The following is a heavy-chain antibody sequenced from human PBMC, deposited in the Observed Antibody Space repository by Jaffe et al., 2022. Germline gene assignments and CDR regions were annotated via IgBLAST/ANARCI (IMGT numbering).Heavy chain of an antibody. V-gene: IGHV3-23*01. CDR3: AKDFRGGGYDFSPTRSDY. J-gene: IGHJ4*02. CDR1: GFTFSSYA. Sequence: EVQLLESGGGLVQPGGSLRLSCAASGFTFSSYAMSWVRQAPGKGLEWVSAISGSGGSTYYADSVKGRFTISRDNSKNTLYLQMNSLRAEDTAVYYCAKDFRGGGYDFSPTRSDYWGQGTLVTVSS. D-gene: IGHD5-12*01. CDR2: ISGSGGST.